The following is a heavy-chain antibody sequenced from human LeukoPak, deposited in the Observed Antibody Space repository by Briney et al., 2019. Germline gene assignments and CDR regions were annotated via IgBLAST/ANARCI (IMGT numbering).Heavy chain of an antibody. CDR1: GFTLSSYS. V-gene: IGHV3-21*01. D-gene: IGHD6-19*01. J-gene: IGHJ4*02. CDR3: ARDTRARIAVAGYYFDY. CDR2: ICSSSSYI. Sequence: PGGSLRLSCSASGFTLSSYSMKWVRQAPGEGLEWVSSICSSSSYIYYADSVKGRFTISRDNAKNSLYLQMNSLRAEDTAVYYCARDTRARIAVAGYYFDYWGQGTLVTVSS.